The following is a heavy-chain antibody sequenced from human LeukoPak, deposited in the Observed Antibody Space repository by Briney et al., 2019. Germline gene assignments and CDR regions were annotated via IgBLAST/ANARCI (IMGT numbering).Heavy chain of an antibody. V-gene: IGHV3-23*01. CDR2: ISGSGGST. J-gene: IGHJ4*02. CDR3: ARDVQGWRPAVYDSSHFDY. D-gene: IGHD3-22*01. Sequence: PGGSLRLSCAASGFTFSSYAMSWVRQAPGKGLEWVSAISGSGGSTYYADSVKGRFTISRDNSKNTLYLQMNSLRAEDTAVYYCARDVQGWRPAVYDSSHFDYWGQGVLVTVSS. CDR1: GFTFSSYA.